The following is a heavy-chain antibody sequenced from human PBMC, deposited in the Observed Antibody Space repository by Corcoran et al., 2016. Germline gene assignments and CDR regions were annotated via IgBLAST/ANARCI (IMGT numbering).Heavy chain of an antibody. D-gene: IGHD2-21*02. CDR2: ISYDGSNK. CDR1: GFTFSSYD. Sequence: QVQLVESGGGVVQPGGSLRLSCAASGFTFSSYDMHWVRQAPGKVLKWVAVISYDGSNKYYADSVKGRFTISRANSKNTLYLQMNSLRAEVTALYYGARPKSAYCGGDCYLGYWGHGTRVTVSS. J-gene: IGHJ4*01. CDR3: ARPKSAYCGGDCYLGY. V-gene: IGHV3-30*03.